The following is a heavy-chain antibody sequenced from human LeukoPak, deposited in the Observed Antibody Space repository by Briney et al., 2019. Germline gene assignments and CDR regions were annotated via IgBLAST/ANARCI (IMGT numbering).Heavy chain of an antibody. CDR3: ASLKNIVGATQIDY. CDR2: IYYSGST. V-gene: IGHV4-39*01. Sequence: SETLSLTCTVSGGSISSSRYYWGWIRQPPGKGLEWIGSIYYSGSTYYNPSLKSRVTISVGTSKNQLSLKLSSVTAADTAVYYCASLKNIVGATQIDYWGQGTLVTVSS. CDR1: GGSISSSRYY. J-gene: IGHJ4*02. D-gene: IGHD1-26*01.